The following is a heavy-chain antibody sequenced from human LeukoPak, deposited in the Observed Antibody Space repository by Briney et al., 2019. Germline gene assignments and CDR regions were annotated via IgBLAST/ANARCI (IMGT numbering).Heavy chain of an antibody. V-gene: IGHV1-69*04. CDR2: IIPILGIA. CDR3: ARDPGEYSEYTSDY. CDR1: GGTFSSYT. D-gene: IGHD6-6*01. J-gene: IGHJ4*02. Sequence: SVKASCKASGGTFSSYTISWVRRAPGQGLEWMGRIIPILGIANYAQKFQGRVTITADKSTSTAYMELSSLRSEDTAVYYCARDPGEYSEYTSDYWGQGTLVTVSS.